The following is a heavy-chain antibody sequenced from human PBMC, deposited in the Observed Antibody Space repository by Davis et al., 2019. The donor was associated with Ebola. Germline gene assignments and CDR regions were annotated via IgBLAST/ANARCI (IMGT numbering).Heavy chain of an antibody. CDR2: IYYSGST. Sequence: GSLRLSCTVSGYSISSGYYWGWIRQPAGKGLEWIGYIYYSGSTNYNPSLKRRVTISVDTSKNQFSLKLSSVTAADTAVYYCARDRYYCSSTSCYFIHYYYYMDVWGKGTTVTVSS. CDR3: ARDRYYCSSTSCYFIHYYYYMDV. J-gene: IGHJ6*03. V-gene: IGHV4-38-2*02. CDR1: GYSISSGYY. D-gene: IGHD2-2*01.